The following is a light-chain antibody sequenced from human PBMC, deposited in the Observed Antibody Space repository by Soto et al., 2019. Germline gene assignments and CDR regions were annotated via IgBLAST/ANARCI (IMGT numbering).Light chain of an antibody. CDR2: AVN. Sequence: QSVLTQPASVSASPGQSIFISCTGTSEDIGAYDYVSWYQQHPGKAPKLILYAVNDRPSGVSSRFSGSKSGNTASLTITGLQPEDEASYYCTSYTITHIPVIFGGGTQLTVL. CDR3: TSYTITHIPVI. V-gene: IGLV2-14*01. J-gene: IGLJ2*01. CDR1: SEDIGAYDY.